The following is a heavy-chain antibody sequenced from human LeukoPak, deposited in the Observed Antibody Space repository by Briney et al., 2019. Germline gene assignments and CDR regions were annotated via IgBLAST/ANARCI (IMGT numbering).Heavy chain of an antibody. CDR2: ISYDGINK. V-gene: IGHV3-30-3*01. CDR1: GFTFSSYA. D-gene: IGHD6-13*01. CDR3: AREQQQLADY. J-gene: IGHJ4*02. Sequence: PGGSLRLSCEASGFTFSSYAMHWVRQAPGKGLEWVAVISYDGINKHNADSVKGRIIISRDNSKNTLYLQLNNLRAEDTAMYYCAREQQQLADYWGQGTLVTVSS.